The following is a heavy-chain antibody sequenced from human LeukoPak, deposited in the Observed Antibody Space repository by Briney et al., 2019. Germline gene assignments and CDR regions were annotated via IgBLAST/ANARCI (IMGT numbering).Heavy chain of an antibody. D-gene: IGHD1-26*01. J-gene: IGHJ4*02. Sequence: SETLSLTCTVSGGSISSSSYYWGWIREPPGKGLEWIGSIYHSGSTYYNPSLKSRVTTSVDTSKNQFSLKLSSVTAADTAVYYCARDVRYSGSYYEDYWGQGTLVTVSS. CDR3: ARDVRYSGSYYEDY. CDR1: GGSISSSSYY. V-gene: IGHV4-39*07. CDR2: IYHSGST.